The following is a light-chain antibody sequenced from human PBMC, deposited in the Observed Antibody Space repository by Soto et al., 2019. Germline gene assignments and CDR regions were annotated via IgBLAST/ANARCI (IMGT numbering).Light chain of an antibody. Sequence: DIQMTQSPSSLSASLGDRVTITCRASQGIANYLAWYQQKPGRVPKLLIYAASTLQSGVPSRFTGSGSGTDFTLTINSLQPEDVATYYCQKCKTAPFTFGGGTKVDIK. CDR1: QGIANY. CDR2: AAS. CDR3: QKCKTAPFT. V-gene: IGKV1-27*01. J-gene: IGKJ4*01.